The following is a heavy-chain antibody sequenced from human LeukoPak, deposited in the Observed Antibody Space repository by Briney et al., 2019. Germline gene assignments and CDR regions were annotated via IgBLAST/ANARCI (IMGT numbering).Heavy chain of an antibody. CDR3: ASQDSSGYYLIDY. D-gene: IGHD3-22*01. CDR2: ITPILGIA. J-gene: IGHJ4*02. CDR1: GGTFSSYA. Sequence: GASVKVSCNVSGGTFSSYALSWVRQAPGQGLDLIGGITPILGIANYAQDLQGRVTITADKSTNTAYMELSSLRSEDTAVYYCASQDSSGYYLIDYWGQGTLVTVSS. V-gene: IGHV1-69*10.